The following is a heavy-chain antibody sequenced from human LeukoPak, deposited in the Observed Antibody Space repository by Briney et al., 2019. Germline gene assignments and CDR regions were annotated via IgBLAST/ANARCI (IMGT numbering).Heavy chain of an antibody. D-gene: IGHD3-16*01. CDR2: IYESGSA. V-gene: IGHV4-39*01. J-gene: IGHJ5*02. CDR1: DGSISSSFNY. Sequence: KASETLSLTCTVSDGSISSSFNYWAWIRQPPGKGLEWIGSIYESGSAYYNPSLKSRITMPVDTSENQFSLKLTSVTAADTAVYYCARHYGPWGQGTLVTVSS. CDR3: ARHYGP.